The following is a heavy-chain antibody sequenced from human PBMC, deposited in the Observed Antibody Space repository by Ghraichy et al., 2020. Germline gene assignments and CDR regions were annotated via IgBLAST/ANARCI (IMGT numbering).Heavy chain of an antibody. CDR1: GYFISSGYY. Sequence: SETLSLTCAVSGYFISSGYYWGWIRQPPGKGLEWIGSINHSGRTYFNPSLKSRVTISVDTSKNQFSLKVNSVTAADTAVYYCARNYCSTTNCYANGLDVWGQGTTVTVSS. CDR3: ARNYCSTTNCYANGLDV. J-gene: IGHJ6*02. D-gene: IGHD2-2*01. CDR2: INHSGRT. V-gene: IGHV4-38-2*01.